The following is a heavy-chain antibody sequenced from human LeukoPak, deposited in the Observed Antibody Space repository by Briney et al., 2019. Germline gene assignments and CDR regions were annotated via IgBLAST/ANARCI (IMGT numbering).Heavy chain of an antibody. D-gene: IGHD6-13*01. V-gene: IGHV1-2*02. CDR1: GYTFTGYY. J-gene: IGHJ4*02. CDR3: ARDTAIAAAGHDY. Sequence: ASVKVSCKASGYTFTGYYMHWVRQAPGQGLEWMGWINPNSGGTNYAQKFQGRVTMTRDTSISTAYMELSRLRSDDTAAYYCARDTAIAAAGHDYWGQGTLVTVSS. CDR2: INPNSGGT.